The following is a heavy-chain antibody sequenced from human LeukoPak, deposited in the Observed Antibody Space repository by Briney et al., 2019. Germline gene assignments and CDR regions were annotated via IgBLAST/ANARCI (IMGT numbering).Heavy chain of an antibody. D-gene: IGHD1-7*01. Sequence: GGSLRLSCAASGFTVSSNYMSWVRQALGKGLEWVSVIYSGGSTYYADSVKGRFTISRDNTKNSLYLQMNSLRAEDTAVYYCAAGTGTTLVETTSHYYYWGQGTLVTVSS. CDR2: IYSGGST. CDR1: GFTVSSNY. J-gene: IGHJ4*02. V-gene: IGHV3-53*01. CDR3: AAGTGTTLVETTSHYYY.